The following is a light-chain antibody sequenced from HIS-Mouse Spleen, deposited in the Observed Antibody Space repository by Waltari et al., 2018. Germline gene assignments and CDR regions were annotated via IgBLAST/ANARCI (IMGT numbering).Light chain of an antibody. CDR2: WAS. CDR1: QSVLHSSNNKNY. Sequence: DIVMTQSPDSLAVSLGERATINCKSSQSVLHSSNNKNYLAWYQQKPGQPPKLLIYWASTREPGVPDRFSGSGSGTDFTLTISSLQAEDVAVYYCQQYYSTPRTFGQGTKVEIK. CDR3: QQYYSTPRT. V-gene: IGKV4-1*01. J-gene: IGKJ1*01.